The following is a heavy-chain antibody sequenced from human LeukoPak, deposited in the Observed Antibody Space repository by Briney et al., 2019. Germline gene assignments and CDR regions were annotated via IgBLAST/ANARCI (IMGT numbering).Heavy chain of an antibody. CDR2: TIPIFGTA. CDR3: ARDSAQYSSSHRGYYYYGMDV. V-gene: IGHV1-69*13. J-gene: IGHJ6*02. CDR1: GGTFSSYA. D-gene: IGHD6-6*01. Sequence: SVKVSCKASGGTFSSYAISWVRQAPGQGLEWMGGTIPIFGTANYAQKFQGRVTITADESTSTAYMELSSLRSEDTAVYYCARDSAQYSSSHRGYYYYGMDVWGQGTTVTVSS.